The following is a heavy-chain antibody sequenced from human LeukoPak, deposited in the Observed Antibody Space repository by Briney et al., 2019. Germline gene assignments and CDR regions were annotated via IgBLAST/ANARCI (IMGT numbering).Heavy chain of an antibody. CDR3: AKGVRQQLVRTYYFDY. D-gene: IGHD6-6*01. Sequence: AGGSLRLSCAASGFTLGSYAMSWVRQAPGKGLEWVSAISAGGGSTYFTDSVRGRFTISRDNSKNTLYLRMNSLRAEDTGVYYCAKGVRQQLVRTYYFDYWGQGTLVTVSS. V-gene: IGHV3-23*01. CDR2: ISAGGGST. CDR1: GFTLGSYA. J-gene: IGHJ4*02.